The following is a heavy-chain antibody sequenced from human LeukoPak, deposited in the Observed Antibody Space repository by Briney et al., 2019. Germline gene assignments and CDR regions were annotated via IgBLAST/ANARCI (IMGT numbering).Heavy chain of an antibody. CDR3: ARFEVNYEDNRSFYYFDY. CDR2: IYPGDSET. J-gene: IGHJ4*02. CDR1: GYSFTNYW. V-gene: IGHV5-51*01. D-gene: IGHD2/OR15-2a*01. Sequence: GESLKISCKSSGYSFTNYWIGWVRQVPGKGLEWMGIIYPGDSETKSSPSLQGQVTFSADKSINTAYLQWSSLKASDTAMYYCARFEVNYEDNRSFYYFDYWGQGTLVTVSS.